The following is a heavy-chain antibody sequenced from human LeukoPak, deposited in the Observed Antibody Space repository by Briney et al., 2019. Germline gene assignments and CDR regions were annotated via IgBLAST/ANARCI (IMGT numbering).Heavy chain of an antibody. CDR1: GGSISSYY. D-gene: IGHD4-17*01. CDR2: IYYSGST. Sequence: SETLSLTCTVSGGSISSYYWSWIRQPPGKGLEWIGYIYYSGSTYYNPSLKSRVTISVDTSKNQFSLKLSSVTAADTAVYYCARVNGLGGDGDYQVDNYYGMDVWGQGTTVTVSS. CDR3: ARVNGLGGDGDYQVDNYYGMDV. J-gene: IGHJ6*02. V-gene: IGHV4-30-4*08.